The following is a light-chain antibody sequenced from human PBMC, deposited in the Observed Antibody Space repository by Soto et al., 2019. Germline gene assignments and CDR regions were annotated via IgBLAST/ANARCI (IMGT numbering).Light chain of an antibody. CDR2: GND. J-gene: IGLJ2*01. V-gene: IGLV1-44*01. CDR1: SSNIGGNI. CDR3: AAWDDSLNVVV. Sequence: QSVLTQPPSASGTPGQRVTISCSGSSSNIGGNIVNWYQQLPGTAPKLLIFGNDQRPSWVPDRFSGSKSGTSASLAISGLQSEDEANYYCAAWDDSLNVVVFGGGTKVTVL.